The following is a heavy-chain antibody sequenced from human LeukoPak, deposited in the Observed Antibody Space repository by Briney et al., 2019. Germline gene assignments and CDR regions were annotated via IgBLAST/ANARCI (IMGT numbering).Heavy chain of an antibody. J-gene: IGHJ5*02. CDR1: GGSISSSDYW. CDR3: VRRNYVSGRIDP. V-gene: IGHV4-39*01. CDR2: FYYNGVT. Sequence: SETLSLTCTVSGGSISSSDYWWAWVRQPPGKGLEWIGDFYYNGVTSYDPSLKSRVTISVDTSKNQFSLNLTSVTAADTAVYHCVRRNYVSGRIDPWGQGTLVTVSS. D-gene: IGHD3-16*01.